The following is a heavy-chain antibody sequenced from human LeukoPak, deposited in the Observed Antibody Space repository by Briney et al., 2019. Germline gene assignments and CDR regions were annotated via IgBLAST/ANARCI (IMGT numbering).Heavy chain of an antibody. Sequence: SETLSLTCTVSGGSISSYYWSWIRQPPGKGLEWIGSGSTYYNPSLKGRVTISVDTSKNQFSLKLSSVTAADTAVYFCASPRGDDSGGYYTWYFHHWGQGILVTVSS. D-gene: IGHD3-22*01. J-gene: IGHJ1*01. CDR3: ASPRGDDSGGYYTWYFHH. CDR2: GST. V-gene: IGHV4-4*09. CDR1: GGSISSYY.